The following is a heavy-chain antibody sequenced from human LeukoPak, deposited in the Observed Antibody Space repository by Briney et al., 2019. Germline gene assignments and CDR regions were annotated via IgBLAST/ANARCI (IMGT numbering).Heavy chain of an antibody. D-gene: IGHD6-6*01. Sequence: SETLSLTCSVSGYSISSGYYWGWIRQPPGKGLEWIGTIYHSGTTFYNPSLQSRVTVSLDTSKNQFSLKLSSVTAEDTAVYYCAREDASSFDYWGQGTLVTVSS. CDR3: AREDASSFDY. V-gene: IGHV4-38-2*02. CDR1: GYSISSGYY. J-gene: IGHJ4*02. CDR2: IYHSGTT.